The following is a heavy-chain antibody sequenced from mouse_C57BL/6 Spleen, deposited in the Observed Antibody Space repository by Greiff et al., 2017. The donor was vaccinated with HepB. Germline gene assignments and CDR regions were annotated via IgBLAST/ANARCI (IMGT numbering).Heavy chain of an antibody. Sequence: VKLQESGAELVKPGASVKISCKASGYAFSSSWMNWVKQRPGKGLEWIGQIYPGDGDTNYNGKFKGKATLTADNASSTAYMQLSSLTSEDSAVYFCARPKSGSSYAMDDWGQGTSVTVSS. CDR3: ARPKSGSSYAMDD. J-gene: IGHJ4*01. D-gene: IGHD1-1*01. V-gene: IGHV1-80*01. CDR1: GYAFSSSW. CDR2: IYPGDGDT.